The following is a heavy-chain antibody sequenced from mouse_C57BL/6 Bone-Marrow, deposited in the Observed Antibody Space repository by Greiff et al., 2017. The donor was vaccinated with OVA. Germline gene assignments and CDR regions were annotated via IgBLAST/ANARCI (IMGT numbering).Heavy chain of an antibody. CDR1: GFTFSDYG. CDR2: ISSGSSTI. V-gene: IGHV5-17*01. Sequence: EVQLMESGGGLVKPGGSLKLSCAASGFTFSDYGMHWVRQAPEKGLEWVAYISSGSSTIYYADTVKGRFTISRDNAKNTLFLQMTSLRSEDTAMYYCARSVVWDFDVWGTGTTVTVSS. J-gene: IGHJ1*03. D-gene: IGHD1-1*01. CDR3: ARSVVWDFDV.